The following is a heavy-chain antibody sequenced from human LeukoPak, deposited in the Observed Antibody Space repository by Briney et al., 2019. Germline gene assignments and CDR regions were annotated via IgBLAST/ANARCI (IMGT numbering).Heavy chain of an antibody. CDR3: ARYITVGATYQHFDY. CDR2: INPNSGGT. Sequence: RASVKVSCKASGYTFTGYYMHWVRQAPGQGLEWMGRINPNSGGTNYAQKFQGRVTMTRDTSISTAYMELSRLRSDDTAVYYRARYITVGATYQHFDYWGQGTLVTVSS. D-gene: IGHD1-26*01. CDR1: GYTFTGYY. V-gene: IGHV1-2*06. J-gene: IGHJ4*02.